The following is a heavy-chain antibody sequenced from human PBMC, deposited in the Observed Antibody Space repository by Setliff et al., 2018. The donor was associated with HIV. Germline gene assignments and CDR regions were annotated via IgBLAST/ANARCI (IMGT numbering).Heavy chain of an antibody. CDR1: GESFSGYF. Sequence: SETLSLTCAVYGESFSGYFWSWIRQPPGKGLEWIGEINHSGSTNYNPSLKSRVTIFVDTSKNQLSLKVKSVTAADTAVYYCARICRNFWSGCVADSWGQGTLVTVSS. J-gene: IGHJ4*02. CDR2: INHSGST. CDR3: ARICRNFWSGCVADS. V-gene: IGHV4-34*01. D-gene: IGHD3-3*01.